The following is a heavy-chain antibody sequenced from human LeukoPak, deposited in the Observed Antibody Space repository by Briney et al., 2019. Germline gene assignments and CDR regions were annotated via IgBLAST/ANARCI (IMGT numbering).Heavy chain of an antibody. CDR3: ARLAGQRVWFDP. CDR2: INHSGSI. D-gene: IGHD6-25*01. CDR1: GGSFSGYY. J-gene: IGHJ5*02. Sequence: SGTLSLTCAVYGGSFSGYYRSWIRQFPGKGLEWIGEINHSGSINYNPSLKSRVTISIDTSKNQFSLNLSSVTAADTAVYYCARLAGQRVWFDPWGQGTLVTVSS. V-gene: IGHV4-34*01.